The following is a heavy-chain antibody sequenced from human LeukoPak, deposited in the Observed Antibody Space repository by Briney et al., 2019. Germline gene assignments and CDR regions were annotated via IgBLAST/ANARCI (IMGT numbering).Heavy chain of an antibody. D-gene: IGHD1-26*01. V-gene: IGHV1-2*02. Sequence: GASVKVSCKASGYTFTSYDINWVRQATGQGLEWMGWINPNSGGTNYAQKFQGRVTMTRDTSISTAYMELSRLRSDDTAVYYCARGRTGYSGSSPLGYWGQGTLVTVSS. CDR3: ARGRTGYSGSSPLGY. J-gene: IGHJ4*02. CDR1: GYTFTSYD. CDR2: INPNSGGT.